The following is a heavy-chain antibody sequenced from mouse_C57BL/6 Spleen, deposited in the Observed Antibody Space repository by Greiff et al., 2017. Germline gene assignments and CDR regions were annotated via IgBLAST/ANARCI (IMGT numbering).Heavy chain of an antibody. CDR3: ARWVVAPLGYFDY. CDR1: GYTFTSYW. V-gene: IGHV1-69*01. J-gene: IGHJ2*01. Sequence: QVQLQQPGAELVMPGASVKLSCKASGYTFTSYWMHWVTQRPGQGLEWIGEIDPSDSYTNYNQKFKGKSTLTVDQSSSTSYMQLSSLTSEDSAVYYCARWVVAPLGYFDYWGQGTTLTVSS. D-gene: IGHD1-1*01. CDR2: IDPSDSYT.